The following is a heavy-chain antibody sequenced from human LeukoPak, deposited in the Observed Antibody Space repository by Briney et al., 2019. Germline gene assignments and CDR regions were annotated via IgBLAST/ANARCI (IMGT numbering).Heavy chain of an antibody. V-gene: IGHV4-39*01. CDR2: IYYSGNT. Sequence: SETLSLTCTVSGGSISNYYWGWIRQPRGKGLEWIGSIYYSGNTYNNPSLKSRVTISVDTSKNQLSLKLTSVTAADTAVYYCAMHTVIASSWSLDYWGQGTLVTVSS. CDR1: GGSISNYY. CDR3: AMHTVIASSWSLDY. D-gene: IGHD6-13*01. J-gene: IGHJ4*02.